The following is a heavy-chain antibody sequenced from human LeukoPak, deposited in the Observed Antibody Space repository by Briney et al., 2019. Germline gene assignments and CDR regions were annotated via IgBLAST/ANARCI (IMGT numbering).Heavy chain of an antibody. CDR2: ISYDGSNK. V-gene: IGHV3-30*01. CDR1: VFTFSSYA. Sequence: GGSLRLSCAPSVFTFSSYAMHWVRQAPGKGLEWVAVISYDGSNKYYADSVKGRFTISRDNSKNTLYLQMNSLRAEDTAVYYCARDGFPNIVVVPAALDYWGQGTLVTVSS. CDR3: ARDGFPNIVVVPAALDY. J-gene: IGHJ4*02. D-gene: IGHD2-2*01.